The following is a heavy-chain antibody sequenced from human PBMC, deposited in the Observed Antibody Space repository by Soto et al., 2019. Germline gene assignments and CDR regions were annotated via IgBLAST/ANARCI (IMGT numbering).Heavy chain of an antibody. CDR2: IYYSGST. CDR1: GGSISSSSYY. D-gene: IGHD6-6*01. V-gene: IGHV4-39*01. Sequence: SETLSLTCTVSGGSISSSSYYWGWIRQPPGKGLEWIGSIYYSGSTYYNPSLKSRVTISVDTSKNQFSLKLSSVTAADTAVYYCARRRKSSSNVYYYYYGMDVWGHGTTVTVSS. CDR3: ARRRKSSSNVYYYYYGMDV. J-gene: IGHJ6*02.